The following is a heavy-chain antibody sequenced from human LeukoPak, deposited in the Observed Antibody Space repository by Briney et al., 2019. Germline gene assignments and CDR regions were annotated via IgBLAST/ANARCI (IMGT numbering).Heavy chain of an antibody. Sequence: SVKVSCKASGGTFSSYAISWVRQAPGQGLEWMGGIIPIFGTANYAQKFQGRVTMTTDTSTSTAYMELRSLRSDDTAVYYCARDESSPSYGFDYWGQGTLVTVSS. CDR1: GGTFSSYA. CDR3: ARDESSPSYGFDY. CDR2: IIPIFGTA. D-gene: IGHD1-26*01. V-gene: IGHV1-69*05. J-gene: IGHJ4*02.